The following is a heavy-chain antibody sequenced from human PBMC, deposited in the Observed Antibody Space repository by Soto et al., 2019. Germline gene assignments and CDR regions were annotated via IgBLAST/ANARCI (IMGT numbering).Heavy chain of an antibody. CDR3: AGDLSPHFDGGDFYYAMNV. J-gene: IGHJ6*02. Sequence: QVQLVQSGAEVKKPGSSVKVSCKASGGSISNYAISWVRQAPGQGLEWMGGIIPMFGTAKYAQKFQGRLTITAGKYTNTASMELSSLRSEDTAVYYCAGDLSPHFDGGDFYYAMNVWGQGTTVTVSS. D-gene: IGHD3-9*01. CDR2: IIPMFGTA. CDR1: GGSISNYA. V-gene: IGHV1-69*06.